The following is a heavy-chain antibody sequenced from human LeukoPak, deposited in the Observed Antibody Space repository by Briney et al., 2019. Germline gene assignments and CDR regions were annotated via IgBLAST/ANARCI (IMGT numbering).Heavy chain of an antibody. J-gene: IGHJ4*02. CDR2: ISGSGGST. V-gene: IGHV3-23*01. CDR3: AKSLVTEYYYDSSGYYPDPDY. CDR1: GFTFSSYG. Sequence: GGSLRLSCAASGFTFSSYGMSWVRQAPGKGLEWVSAISGSGGSTYYADSVKGWFTISRDNSKNTLYLQMNSLRAEDTAVYYCAKSLVTEYYYDSSGYYPDPDYWGQGTLVTVSS. D-gene: IGHD3-22*01.